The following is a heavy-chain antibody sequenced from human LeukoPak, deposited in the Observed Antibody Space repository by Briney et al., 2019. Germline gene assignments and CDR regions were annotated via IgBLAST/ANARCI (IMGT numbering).Heavy chain of an antibody. CDR3: ARAPLLWFGELLSVGTHGDY. CDR2: ISAYNGNT. CDR1: GYTFTSYG. J-gene: IGHJ4*02. Sequence: GASVKVSCKASGYTFTSYGISWVRQAPGQGLEWMGWISAYNGNTNYAQKLQGRVTMTTDTSTRTAYMELRSLRSDDTAVYYCARAPLLWFGELLSVGTHGDYWGQGTLVTVSS. V-gene: IGHV1-18*04. D-gene: IGHD3-10*01.